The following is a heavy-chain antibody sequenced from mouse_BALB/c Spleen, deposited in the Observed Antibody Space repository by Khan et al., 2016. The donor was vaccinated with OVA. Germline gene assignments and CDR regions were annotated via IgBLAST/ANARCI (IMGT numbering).Heavy chain of an antibody. Sequence: EVQLQESGPDLVKPSQSLSLTCTVTDYSITSGYNWHWIRQFPGNILEWMGYMYYSGSTNYNPSLKSRISITRDTSKNQFFLQLNSVTTEDTATYYCARAGRWIPYWGQGTLVTVSA. CDR3: ARAGRWIPY. J-gene: IGHJ3*01. CDR2: MYYSGST. CDR1: DYSITSGYN. V-gene: IGHV3-1*02.